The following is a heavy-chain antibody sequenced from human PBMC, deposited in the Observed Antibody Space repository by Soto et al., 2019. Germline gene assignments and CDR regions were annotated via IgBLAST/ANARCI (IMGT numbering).Heavy chain of an antibody. CDR3: ARDWITMIVVALGSWGY. J-gene: IGHJ4*02. V-gene: IGHV3-13*05. CDR1: GFTFSSYG. Sequence: PGGSLRLSCAASGFTFSSYGMHWVRQATGKGLEWVSAIGTAGDPYYPGSVKGRFTISRENAKNSLYLQMNSLRAGDTAVYYCARDWITMIVVALGSWGYWGQGPLVTVSS. CDR2: IGTAGDP. D-gene: IGHD3-22*01.